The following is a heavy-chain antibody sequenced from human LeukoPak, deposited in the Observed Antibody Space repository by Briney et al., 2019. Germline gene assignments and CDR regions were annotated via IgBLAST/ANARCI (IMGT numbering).Heavy chain of an antibody. CDR2: ISGSGDIT. V-gene: IGHV3-23*01. Sequence: GGSLRLSCAASGFTFSSYAMSWVRHDPRKGLEWVSAISGSGDITKYADSVKGRFTISRYNSKNTLYLQMNSLRVEDTAVYYCARDLSSPRVAFDIWGQGTMVTVSS. CDR1: GFTFSSYA. D-gene: IGHD6-13*01. CDR3: ARDLSSPRVAFDI. J-gene: IGHJ3*02.